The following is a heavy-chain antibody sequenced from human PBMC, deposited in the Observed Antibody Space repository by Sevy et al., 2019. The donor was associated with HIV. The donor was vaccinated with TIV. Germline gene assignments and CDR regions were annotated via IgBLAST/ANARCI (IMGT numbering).Heavy chain of an antibody. V-gene: IGHV3-30*18. Sequence: GGSLRLSCAASGFAFSSYGMHWVRQAPGKGLEWVALISYDGSNKYYADSVKGRFTISRDNSKNTLDLQMNSLRAEDRAVYYCAKEGADGYDSSGYYPPFHYWGQGTLVTVSS. CDR3: AKEGADGYDSSGYYPPFHY. J-gene: IGHJ4*02. D-gene: IGHD3-22*01. CDR2: ISYDGSNK. CDR1: GFAFSSYG.